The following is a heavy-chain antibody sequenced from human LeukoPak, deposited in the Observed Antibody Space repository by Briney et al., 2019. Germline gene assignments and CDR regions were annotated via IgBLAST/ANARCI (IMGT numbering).Heavy chain of an antibody. D-gene: IGHD1-26*01. CDR1: GYTFTGYY. CDR3: ARDPVGATSPGQFDY. V-gene: IGHV1-18*04. CDR2: ISAYNGNT. Sequence: ASVKVSCKASGYTFTGYYMHWVRQAPGQGLEWMGWISAYNGNTNYAQKLQGRVTMTTDTSTSTAYMELRSLRSDDTAVYYCARDPVGATSPGQFDYWGQGTLVTVSS. J-gene: IGHJ4*02.